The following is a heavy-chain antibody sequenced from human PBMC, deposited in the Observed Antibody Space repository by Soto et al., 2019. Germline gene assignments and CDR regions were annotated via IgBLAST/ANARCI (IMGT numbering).Heavy chain of an antibody. J-gene: IGHJ6*02. V-gene: IGHV4-31*03. CDR3: ARDGAPAGYSSGLDTYYYGMDV. D-gene: IGHD6-19*01. Sequence: SETLSLTCTVSGGSISSGGYYWSWIRQHPGKGLEWIGYIYYSGSTYYNPSLKSRVTISVDTSKNQFSLKLSSVTAADTAVYYCARDGAPAGYSSGLDTYYYGMDVWGQGTTVTVSS. CDR2: IYYSGST. CDR1: GGSISSGGYY.